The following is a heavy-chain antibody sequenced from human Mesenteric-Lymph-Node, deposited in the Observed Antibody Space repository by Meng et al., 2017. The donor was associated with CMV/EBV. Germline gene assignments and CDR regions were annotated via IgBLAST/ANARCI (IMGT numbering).Heavy chain of an antibody. CDR2: IIPILGIA. J-gene: IGHJ6*02. V-gene: IGHV1-69*10. Sequence: SVKVSCKTSGDTFSNYAISWVRQAPGQGLEWMGGIIPILGIANYAQKFQGRVTITADKSTSTAYMELSSLRSEDTAVYYCARGSTVIRAYYYYGMDVWGQGTTVTVSS. D-gene: IGHD4-11*01. CDR1: GDTFSNYA. CDR3: ARGSTVIRAYYYYGMDV.